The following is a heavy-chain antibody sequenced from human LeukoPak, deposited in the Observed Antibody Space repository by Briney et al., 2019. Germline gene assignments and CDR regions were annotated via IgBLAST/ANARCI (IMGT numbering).Heavy chain of an antibody. V-gene: IGHV4-39*07. CDR1: GGSIRSSYYY. Sequence: SETLSLTCTVSGGSIRSSYYYWSWIRQPPGKGLEWIGEINHSGSTNYNPSLKSRVTISVDTSKNQFSLKLSSVTAADTAVYYCAGGKRITIFGVVIIRGERFDYWGQGTLVTVSS. CDR3: AGGKRITIFGVVIIRGERFDY. D-gene: IGHD3-3*01. J-gene: IGHJ4*02. CDR2: INHSGST.